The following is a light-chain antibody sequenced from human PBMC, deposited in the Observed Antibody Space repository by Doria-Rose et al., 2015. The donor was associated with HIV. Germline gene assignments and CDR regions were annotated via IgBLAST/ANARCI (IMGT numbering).Light chain of an antibody. Sequence: VTISCSGSSSNLGSNAVNWYQQLPGTAPKLLIYNNNQRPSGVPDRFSASKAGTSASLAISGLRSDDEADYYCAAWDDSRDGYVFGTGTTVTVL. J-gene: IGLJ1*01. CDR2: NNN. CDR3: AAWDDSRDGYV. V-gene: IGLV1-44*01. CDR1: SSNLGSNA.